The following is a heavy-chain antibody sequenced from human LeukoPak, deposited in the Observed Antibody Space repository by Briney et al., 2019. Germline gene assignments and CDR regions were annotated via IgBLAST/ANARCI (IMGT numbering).Heavy chain of an antibody. V-gene: IGHV3-23*01. Sequence: PGGSLRLSCAASGFTFNNYAMSWVRQAPGKGLEWVSAISDNGGDTKYATSVKGRFTVSRVNSKNTLYLQMNSLRAEDTAIYYCGKDWKLDYWGQGTLVTVSS. D-gene: IGHD1-1*01. CDR3: GKDWKLDY. J-gene: IGHJ4*02. CDR2: ISDNGGDT. CDR1: GFTFNNYA.